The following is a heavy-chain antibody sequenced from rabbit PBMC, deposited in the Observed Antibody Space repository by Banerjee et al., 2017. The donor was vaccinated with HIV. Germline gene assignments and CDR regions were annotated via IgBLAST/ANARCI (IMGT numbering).Heavy chain of an antibody. CDR3: ASYYSDGYAGDAYATGGYYFNL. J-gene: IGHJ4*01. CDR1: GFDFNDYY. Sequence: QLKETGGGLVQPGGSLTLSCKASGFDFNDYYMTWVRQAPGKGLEWIGITYVGKVNVDYASWVNGRFTISSDNAQNTVDLQMNSLTAADTATYFCASYYSDGYAGDAYATGGYYFNLWGPGTLVTVS. V-gene: IGHV1S7*01. CDR2: TYVGKVNV. D-gene: IGHD6-1*01.